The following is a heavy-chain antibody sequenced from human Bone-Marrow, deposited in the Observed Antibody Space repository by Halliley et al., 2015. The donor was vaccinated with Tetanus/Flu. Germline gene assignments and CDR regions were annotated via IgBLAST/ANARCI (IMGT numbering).Heavy chain of an antibody. V-gene: IGHV1-69*01. J-gene: IGHJ4*02. D-gene: IGHD2-21*02. Sequence: QMQLVQSGAEVKKPGSSVKVSCKASGGTFSDFAISWVRQAPGQGPEWMGGIIPIFGTATYAQKFQDRVTITADESTSTAYMELSSLRSEDTAIYFCASRGSCGGDCYMYYFDYWGQGTLVTVSS. CDR3: ASRGSCGGDCYMYYFDY. CDR2: IIPIFGTA. CDR1: GGTFSDFA.